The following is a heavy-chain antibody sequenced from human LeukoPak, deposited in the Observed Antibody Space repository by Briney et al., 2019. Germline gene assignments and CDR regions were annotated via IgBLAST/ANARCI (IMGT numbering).Heavy chain of an antibody. CDR3: ASLSSIAARPSNYFDY. D-gene: IGHD6-6*01. CDR1: GYSFTSYW. J-gene: IGHJ4*02. V-gene: IGHV5-51*01. CDR2: IYPGDSDT. Sequence: GESLKISCKGSGYSFTSYWIGWVRQMPGKGLEWMGIIYPGDSDTGYSPSFQGQVTISADKSISTAYLQWSSLKASDTAMYYCASLSSIAARPSNYFDYWGQGTLVTVSS.